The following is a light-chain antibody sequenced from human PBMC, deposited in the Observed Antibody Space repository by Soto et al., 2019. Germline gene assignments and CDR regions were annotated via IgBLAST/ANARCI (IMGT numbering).Light chain of an antibody. CDR3: LQYGSSPYT. CDR1: QSVSSSY. J-gene: IGKJ2*01. V-gene: IGKV3-20*01. Sequence: EIVLTQSPGTLSLSPGERATLSCRASQSVSSSYLAWYQQKPGQAPRPLIYGASSRATGIPDRFSGSGSGTDFTLTISRLEPEDFEVYYCLQYGSSPYTFGQGTKLEIK. CDR2: GAS.